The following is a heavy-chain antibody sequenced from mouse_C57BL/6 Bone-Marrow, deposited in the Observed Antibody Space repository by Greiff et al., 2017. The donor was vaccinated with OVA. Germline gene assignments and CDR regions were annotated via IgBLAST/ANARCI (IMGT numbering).Heavy chain of an antibody. J-gene: IGHJ1*03. CDR3: ARGITTVVDFDV. D-gene: IGHD1-1*01. Sequence: QVHVKQSGAELARPGASVKLSCKASGYTFTSYGISWVKQRTGQGLEWIGEIYPRSGNTYYNEKFKGKATLTADKSSSTAYMELRSLTSEDSAVYFCARGITTVVDFDVWGTGTTVTVSS. V-gene: IGHV1-81*01. CDR1: GYTFTSYG. CDR2: IYPRSGNT.